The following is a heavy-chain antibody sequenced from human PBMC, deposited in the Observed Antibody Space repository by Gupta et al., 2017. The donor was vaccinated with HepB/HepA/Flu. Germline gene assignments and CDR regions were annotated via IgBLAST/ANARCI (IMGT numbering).Heavy chain of an antibody. D-gene: IGHD5-18*01. CDR1: GGSISSYY. Sequence: QVQLQESGPGLVKPSETLSLTCTVSGGSISSYYWSWIRQPPGKGLEWIGYIYYSGTTNYNPSLKSRVTISVDTSKNHFSLKLSSVTAADTAVYYCGRGIQLWLHYFDYWGQGTLGTVSS. V-gene: IGHV4-59*01. CDR3: GRGIQLWLHYFDY. J-gene: IGHJ4*02. CDR2: IYYSGTT.